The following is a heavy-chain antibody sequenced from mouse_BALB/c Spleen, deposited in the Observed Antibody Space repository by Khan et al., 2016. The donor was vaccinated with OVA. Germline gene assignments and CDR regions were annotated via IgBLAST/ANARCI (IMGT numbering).Heavy chain of an antibody. V-gene: IGHV3-2*02. D-gene: IGHD1-1*01. CDR2: ISYSGST. Sequence: VQLKESGPGLVKPSQSLSLTCTVTGYSITSDYAWNWIQQFPGNKLEWMGYISYSGSTSYNPSLKSRISITRDTSKNQFFLQLNSVTTEDTATYYCARGNYYGYAMDYWGQGTSVTVSS. J-gene: IGHJ4*01. CDR3: ARGNYYGYAMDY. CDR1: GYSITSDYA.